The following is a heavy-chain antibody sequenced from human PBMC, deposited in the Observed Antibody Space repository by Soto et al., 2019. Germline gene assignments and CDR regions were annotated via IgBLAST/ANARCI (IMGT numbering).Heavy chain of an antibody. CDR1: GFTFSNAW. D-gene: IGHD3-9*01. J-gene: IGHJ5*02. CDR3: TTESLYGPAYYDILTGTLWGYNWFDP. CDR2: IKSKTDGGTT. Sequence: PGGSLRLSCAASGFTFSNAWMSWVRQAPGKGLEWVGRIKSKTDGGTTDYAAPVKGRFTISRDDSKNTLYLQMNSLKTEDTAVYYCTTESLYGPAYYDILTGTLWGYNWFDPWGQGTLVTVSS. V-gene: IGHV3-15*01.